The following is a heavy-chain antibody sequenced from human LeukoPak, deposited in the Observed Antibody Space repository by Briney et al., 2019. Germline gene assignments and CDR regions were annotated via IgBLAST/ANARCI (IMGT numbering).Heavy chain of an antibody. CDR3: ARVYYASWSGQPLSQHWLDP. CDR2: ISSSGRTM. V-gene: IGHV3-48*03. D-gene: IGHD3-3*01. Sequence: PGGSLRLSCAASGFTFSSYEMNWVRQAPGKGLEWVSYISSSGRTMYYADSLKGRFTISRDNAKNSLYLQMNSLRAEDTAVYYCARVYYASWSGQPLSQHWLDPWGQGTLVTVSS. CDR1: GFTFSSYE. J-gene: IGHJ5*02.